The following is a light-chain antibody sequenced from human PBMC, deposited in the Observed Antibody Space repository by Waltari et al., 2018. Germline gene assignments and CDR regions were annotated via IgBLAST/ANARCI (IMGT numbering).Light chain of an antibody. CDR1: SGHSTNV. J-gene: IGLJ3*02. V-gene: IGLV4-69*01. Sequence: QLVLTQSPSASASLGASVKLTCTLSSGHSTNVIAWLQKRPERGPRYLMKGNSDGSHNKGDEIPDRFSGSSYGAEHYRAISSLQSEDEADYYCQTGGHGTWVFGGGTKLTVL. CDR3: QTGGHGTWV. CDR2: GNSDGSH.